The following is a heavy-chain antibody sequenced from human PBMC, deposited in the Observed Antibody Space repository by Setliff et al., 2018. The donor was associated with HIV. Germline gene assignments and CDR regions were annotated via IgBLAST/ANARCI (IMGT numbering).Heavy chain of an antibody. CDR3: ARDRRITIFGVVSVVPSKRTKTRSAFDY. CDR2: IIPMFGTR. J-gene: IGHJ4*02. V-gene: IGHV1-69*05. CDR1: GGTFSSYA. Sequence: SVKVSCKASGGTFSSYAINWVRQAPGQGLEWMGGIIPMFGTRSYAQKFQGRVTITTDESTSTACMELSSLRSDDTAVYYCARDRRITIFGVVSVVPSKRTKTRSAFDYWGQGTLVTVSS. D-gene: IGHD3-3*01.